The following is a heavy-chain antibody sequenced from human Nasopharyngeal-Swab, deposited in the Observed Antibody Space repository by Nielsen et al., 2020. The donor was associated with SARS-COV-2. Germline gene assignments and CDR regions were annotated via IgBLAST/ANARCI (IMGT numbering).Heavy chain of an antibody. CDR3: ASPVFGVVSDAFDL. Sequence: GASLKISCAASGFTFSGNYMNWVRQAPGMGLEWVSVVYSGGSTFYADSVKGRFTISRDNSKNTLYLQMNSLRPEDTAMYYCASPVFGVVSDAFDLWGQGTMVTVSS. D-gene: IGHD3-3*01. V-gene: IGHV3-53*01. CDR2: VYSGGST. CDR1: GFTFSGNY. J-gene: IGHJ3*01.